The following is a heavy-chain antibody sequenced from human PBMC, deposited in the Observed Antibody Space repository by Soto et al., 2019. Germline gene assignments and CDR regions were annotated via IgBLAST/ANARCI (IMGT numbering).Heavy chain of an antibody. CDR2: ISSSSSYI. Sequence: GGSLRLSCAASGFTFSSYSMNWVRQAPGKXLEWVSSISSSSSYIYYADSVKGRFTISRDNAKNSLYLQMNSLRAEDTAVYYCARDEVVPAAIPGYYYGMDVWGQGSTVTVSS. J-gene: IGHJ6*02. CDR1: GFTFSSYS. D-gene: IGHD2-2*01. CDR3: ARDEVVPAAIPGYYYGMDV. V-gene: IGHV3-21*01.